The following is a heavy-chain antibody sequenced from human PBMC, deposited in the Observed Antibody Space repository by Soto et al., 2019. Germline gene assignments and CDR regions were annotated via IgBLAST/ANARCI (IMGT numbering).Heavy chain of an antibody. Sequence: GGSLRLSCEASGFTFSSYAMSWARQVPGKGLEWVSGISASGGTTYHTDSVKGRFTISRDNSKNTLFLQTNSLRVEDTAIYYCAKAVTGYYYYYMHVWGKGTTVTVSS. V-gene: IGHV3-23*01. J-gene: IGHJ6*03. CDR1: GFTFSSYA. CDR3: AKAVTGYYYYYMHV. CDR2: ISASGGTT. D-gene: IGHD4-17*01.